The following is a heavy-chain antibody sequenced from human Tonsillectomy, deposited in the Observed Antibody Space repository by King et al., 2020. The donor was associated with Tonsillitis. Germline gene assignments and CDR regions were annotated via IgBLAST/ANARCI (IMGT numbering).Heavy chain of an antibody. CDR1: GFTFSSYG. V-gene: IGHV3-30*18. Sequence: VQLVESGGGVVQPGRSLRLSCAASGFTFSSYGMHWVRQAPGKGLEWVAVISYDGSNKYYADSVKGRFTISRDNSKNTLYLQMHSLGADDTAVFYCAKGYDSSGYYSEYFDLWGRGTLVSVSS. CDR2: ISYDGSNK. J-gene: IGHJ2*01. D-gene: IGHD3-22*01. CDR3: AKGYDSSGYYSEYFDL.